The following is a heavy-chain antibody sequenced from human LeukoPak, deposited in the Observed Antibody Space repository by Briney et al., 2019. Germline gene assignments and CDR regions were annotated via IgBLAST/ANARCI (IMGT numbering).Heavy chain of an antibody. CDR3: VRLGREN. D-gene: IGHD1-1*01. V-gene: IGHV4-38-2*02. CDR2: IYHSGST. J-gene: IGHJ4*02. CDR1: GYSISSGYY. Sequence: SETLSLTCTVSGYSISSGYYWGWIRQPPGKGLEWIGSIYHSGSTYYNPSLKSRVTISVDMSKNQFSLKMSSMTAADTAVYYCVRLGRENWGQGTLVTVSS.